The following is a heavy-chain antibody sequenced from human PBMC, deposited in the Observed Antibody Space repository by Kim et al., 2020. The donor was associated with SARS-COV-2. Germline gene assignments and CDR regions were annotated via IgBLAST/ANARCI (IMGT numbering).Heavy chain of an antibody. V-gene: IGHV1-69*04. J-gene: IGHJ4*02. CDR2: IIPILGIA. CDR3: ARDRDSSSSPVDY. D-gene: IGHD6-6*01. Sequence: SVKVSCKASGDTFSSYAISWVRQAPGQGLEWMGRIIPILGIANYAQKFQGRVTITADKSTSTAYMELSSLRSEDTAVYYCARDRDSSSSPVDYWGQGTLVTVSS. CDR1: GDTFSSYA.